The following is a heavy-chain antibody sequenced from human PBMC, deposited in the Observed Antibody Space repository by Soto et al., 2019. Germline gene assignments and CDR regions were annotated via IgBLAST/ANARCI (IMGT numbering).Heavy chain of an antibody. CDR1: GGSFSGYY. CDR2: INHSGST. J-gene: IGHJ6*02. V-gene: IGHV4-34*01. CDR3: ARGMVRGVRGYYYGMDV. Sequence: SETLSLTCAVYGGSFSGYYWSWIRQPPGKGLEWIGEINHSGSTNYNPSLKSRVTISVDTSKNQFSLKLSSVTAADTAVYYCARGMVRGVRGYYYGMDVWGQGTTVTVSS. D-gene: IGHD3-10*01.